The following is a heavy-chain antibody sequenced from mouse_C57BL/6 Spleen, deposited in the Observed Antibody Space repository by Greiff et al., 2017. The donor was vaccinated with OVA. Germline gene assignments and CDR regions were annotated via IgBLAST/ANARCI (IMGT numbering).Heavy chain of an antibody. CDR1: GYTFTSYW. Sequence: QVQLQQPGAELVKPGASVKLSCKASGYTFTSYWMHWVKQRPGQGLEWIGMIHPNSGSTNYNEKFKSKATLTVDKSSSTAYMQLSSLTSEDSAVYYCARTLTTVVADYWGQGTTLTVSS. D-gene: IGHD1-1*01. CDR2: IHPNSGST. CDR3: ARTLTTVVADY. V-gene: IGHV1-64*01. J-gene: IGHJ2*01.